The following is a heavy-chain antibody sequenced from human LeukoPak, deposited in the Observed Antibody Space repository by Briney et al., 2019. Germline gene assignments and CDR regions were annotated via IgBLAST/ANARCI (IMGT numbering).Heavy chain of an antibody. V-gene: IGHV3-73*01. CDR2: IRSKANSYAT. J-gene: IGHJ4*02. D-gene: IGHD1-26*01. CDR3: TRIGAANQNDY. Sequence: GESLKISCKGSGYSFTSYWIGWVRQASGKGLEWVGRIRSKANSYATAYAASVKGRFTISRDDSKNTAYLQMNSLKTEDTAVYYCTRIGAANQNDYWGQGTLVTVSS. CDR1: GYSFTSYW.